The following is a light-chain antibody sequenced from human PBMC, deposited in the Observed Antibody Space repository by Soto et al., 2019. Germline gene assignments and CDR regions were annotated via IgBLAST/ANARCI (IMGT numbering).Light chain of an antibody. CDR3: QQGT. V-gene: IGKV3-20*01. CDR1: QSVSSSY. Sequence: EIVLTQSPGTLSLSPGDRATLSCRASQSVSSSYLAWYQQKPGQAPRLLIYGASSRATGIPDRFSGSGSGTDFTLTIRRLEPEDFAVYYCQQGTFGQGTKLEIK. J-gene: IGKJ2*01. CDR2: GAS.